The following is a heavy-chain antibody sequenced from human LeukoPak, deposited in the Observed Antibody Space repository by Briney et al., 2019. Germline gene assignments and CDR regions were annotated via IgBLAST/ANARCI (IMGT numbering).Heavy chain of an antibody. CDR1: GFTFDDHA. CDR3: AKGRGGGFLDPMDY. V-gene: IGHV3-9*03. J-gene: IGHJ4*02. D-gene: IGHD1-26*01. CDR2: INWNSGSM. Sequence: PGGSLRLSCAASGFTFDDHAMHWVRQPPGMGLEWVSGINWNSGSMVYADSVKGRFTISRDNAKNSLYLQMNSLRAEDMAFYYCAKGRGGGFLDPMDYWGQGTLVTVSS.